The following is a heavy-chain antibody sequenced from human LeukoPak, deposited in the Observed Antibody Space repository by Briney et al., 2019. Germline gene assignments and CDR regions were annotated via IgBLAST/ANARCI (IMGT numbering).Heavy chain of an antibody. CDR2: IIPIFGTA. V-gene: IGHV1-69*01. D-gene: IGHD6-6*01. CDR1: GGTFISYA. Sequence: ASVKVSCKASGGTFISYAISWVRQAPGQGLEWMGGIIPIFGTANYAQKFQGRVTTTADESTSTAYMELSSLRSEDTAVYYCAREVSSSSGLWYYYYGMDVWGQGTTVTVSS. J-gene: IGHJ6*02. CDR3: AREVSSSSGLWYYYYGMDV.